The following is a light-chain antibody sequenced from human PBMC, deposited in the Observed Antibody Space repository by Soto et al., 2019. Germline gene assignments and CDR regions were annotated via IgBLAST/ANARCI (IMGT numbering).Light chain of an antibody. Sequence: IVLTQSPAALSVSPGERVSLSCRASQSVSAALAWYQQKPGKAPRLVIHGASTRATDFPARFSGSGSGTEFTLTISSLQSEDFGVYFCHQYNNWPQTFGGGTKV. CDR2: GAS. CDR3: HQYNNWPQT. V-gene: IGKV3-15*01. J-gene: IGKJ4*01. CDR1: QSVSAA.